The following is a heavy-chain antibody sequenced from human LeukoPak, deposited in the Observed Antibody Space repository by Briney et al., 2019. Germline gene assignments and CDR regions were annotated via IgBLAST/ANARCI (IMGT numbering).Heavy chain of an antibody. Sequence: PGESLRLSCAASGFTFSNYAMSWVRQAPGKGLEWVSIIIGSGGRTHYADSVKGRFTISRDNSENTLYLQMNSLRADDTALYYCARNPGYDRGWYYFDYWGQGTLVTVSS. CDR3: ARNPGYDRGWYYFDY. V-gene: IGHV3-23*01. J-gene: IGHJ4*02. CDR2: IIGSGGRT. CDR1: GFTFSNYA. D-gene: IGHD6-19*01.